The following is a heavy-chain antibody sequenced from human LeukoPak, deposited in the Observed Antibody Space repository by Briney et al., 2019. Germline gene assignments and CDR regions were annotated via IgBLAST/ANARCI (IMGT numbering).Heavy chain of an antibody. Sequence: GESLKISCKGSGYSINNYWIGWVRQVPGKGLEWMGIIWPDDSDKRYSPSFQGQVTISADKSISTAYLQWSSLKASDTAMYYCARQGKDGYRVVDYWGQGTLVTVSS. CDR1: GYSINNYW. D-gene: IGHD5-24*01. CDR2: IWPDDSDK. V-gene: IGHV5-51*01. CDR3: ARQGKDGYRVVDY. J-gene: IGHJ4*02.